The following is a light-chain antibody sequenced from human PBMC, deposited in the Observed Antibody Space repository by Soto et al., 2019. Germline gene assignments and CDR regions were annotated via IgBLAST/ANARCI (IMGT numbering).Light chain of an antibody. CDR1: QAISSY. CDR3: QQLNSYLRT. CDR2: AAS. V-gene: IGKV1-9*01. J-gene: IGKJ1*01. Sequence: DIPLTQSPSFLSASVGDRVTITCRSSQAISSYLAWYQQKPVKAPKLLIYAASTLQSGVPSRFSGSGSGTEFTLTISSLQPEDFATYYCQQLNSYLRTFGQGTKVEIK.